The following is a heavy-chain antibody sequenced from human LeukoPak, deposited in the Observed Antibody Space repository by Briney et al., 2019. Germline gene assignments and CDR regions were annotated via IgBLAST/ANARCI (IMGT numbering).Heavy chain of an antibody. CDR1: GGSISSYY. Sequence: PSETLSLTCTVSGGSISSYYWSWIRQPPGKGLEWIGYIYYSGSTNYNPSLKSRVTISVDTSKNQFSPKLSSVTAADTAVYYCARVDCSSTSCPQGYYYMDVWGKGTTVTVSS. V-gene: IGHV4-59*01. D-gene: IGHD2-2*01. J-gene: IGHJ6*03. CDR2: IYYSGST. CDR3: ARVDCSSTSCPQGYYYMDV.